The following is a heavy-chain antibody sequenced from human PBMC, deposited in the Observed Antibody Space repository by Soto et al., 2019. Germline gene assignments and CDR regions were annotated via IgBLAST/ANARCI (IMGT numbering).Heavy chain of an antibody. CDR2: IKQDGSEK. D-gene: IGHD2-21*02. J-gene: IGHJ6*03. CDR1: GFTFSSYW. V-gene: IGHV3-7*01. CDR3: ARGTAIPAEYYYYMDV. Sequence: EVQLVESGGGLVQPGGSLRLSCAASGFTFSSYWMSWVRQAPGKGVEWVANIKQDGSEKYYVNSVKGRFTISRENAKNSLYRQMNSLRAEDAAVYYCARGTAIPAEYYYYMDVWGKGTTVTVSS.